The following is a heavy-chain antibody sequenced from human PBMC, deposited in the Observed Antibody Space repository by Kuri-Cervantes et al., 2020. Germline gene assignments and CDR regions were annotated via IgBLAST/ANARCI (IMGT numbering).Heavy chain of an antibody. Sequence: GESLKISCAASGFTFSSYSMNWVRQAPGKGLEWVSSISSSSSYIYYADSVKGRFTISRDNAKNSLYLQMNSLRAEDTAVYYCAKVQKKATETSYDYYYYGMDVWGQGTTVTVSS. CDR1: GFTFSSYS. CDR2: ISSSSSYI. J-gene: IGHJ6*02. D-gene: IGHD4-17*01. CDR3: AKVQKKATETSYDYYYYGMDV. V-gene: IGHV3-21*01.